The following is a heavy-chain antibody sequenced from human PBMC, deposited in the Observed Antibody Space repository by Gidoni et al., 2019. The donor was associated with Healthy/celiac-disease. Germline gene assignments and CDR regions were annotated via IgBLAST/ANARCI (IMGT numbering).Heavy chain of an antibody. J-gene: IGHJ4*02. CDR3: ARELYDYGLDY. Sequence: EVQLVESGGGVVQPGGSMRLSCAASGFTFSSHWMHWVRQAPGKGLVWVSRINSDGSSTSYADSVKGRFTISRDNAKNTLYLQMNSLRAEDTAVYYCARELYDYGLDYWGQGTLVTVSS. CDR1: GFTFSSHW. V-gene: IGHV3-74*01. D-gene: IGHD4-17*01. CDR2: INSDGSST.